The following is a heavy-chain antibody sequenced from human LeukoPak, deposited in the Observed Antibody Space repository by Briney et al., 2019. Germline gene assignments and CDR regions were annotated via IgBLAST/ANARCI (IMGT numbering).Heavy chain of an antibody. Sequence: PGGSLRLSCAASEFTISSYGMSWVRQAPGKGLEWVLAISGSGGSTYYADSVKGRFTISRDTSKNTLYLQMNSLRAEDTAVYYCAKDQYNWNLWGQGTLVTVSS. V-gene: IGHV3-23*01. D-gene: IGHD1-20*01. J-gene: IGHJ5*02. CDR2: ISGSGGST. CDR1: EFTISSYG. CDR3: AKDQYNWNL.